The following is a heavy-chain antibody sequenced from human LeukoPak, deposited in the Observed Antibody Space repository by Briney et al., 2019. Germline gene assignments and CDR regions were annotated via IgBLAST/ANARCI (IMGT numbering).Heavy chain of an antibody. CDR3: ARDPYSGGYGAYYYYYMDV. Sequence: GGSLRLSCAASGFTFSSYEMNWVRQAPGKGLEWVSYISSSGSTIYYADSVKGRFTISRDNAKNSLYLQMNSLRDEDTAVYYCARDPYSGGYGAYYYYYMDVWGKGTTVTVSS. D-gene: IGHD6-19*01. CDR2: ISSSGSTI. CDR1: GFTFSSYE. J-gene: IGHJ6*03. V-gene: IGHV3-48*03.